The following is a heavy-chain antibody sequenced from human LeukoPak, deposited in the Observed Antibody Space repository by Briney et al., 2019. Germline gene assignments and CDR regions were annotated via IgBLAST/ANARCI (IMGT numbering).Heavy chain of an antibody. CDR2: LRGNGDA. V-gene: IGHV3-23*01. CDR1: GFTFSSYA. Sequence: GGSLTLSCVASGFTFSSYAMSWVRETPARGLEWVSSLRGNGDAFYADSVKGRFTLSRDESKNTVYLQLNKLRVEDTAIYYCAKASWVSTADAVLWGQGTVVTVSS. J-gene: IGHJ4*02. CDR3: AKASWVSTADAVL. D-gene: IGHD3-16*01.